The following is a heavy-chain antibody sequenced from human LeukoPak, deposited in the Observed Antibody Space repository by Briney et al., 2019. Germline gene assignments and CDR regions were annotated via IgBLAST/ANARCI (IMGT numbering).Heavy chain of an antibody. CDR1: GGSFSGYY. J-gene: IGHJ4*02. CDR3: ARALSSSWYGDY. CDR2: INHSGST. D-gene: IGHD6-13*01. V-gene: IGHV4-34*01. Sequence: IPSETLSLTCAVYGGSFSGYYWSWIRQPPGKGLEWIGEINHSGSTNHNPSLKSRVTISVDTSKNQFSLKLSSVTAADTAVYYCARALSSSWYGDYWGRGTLVTVSS.